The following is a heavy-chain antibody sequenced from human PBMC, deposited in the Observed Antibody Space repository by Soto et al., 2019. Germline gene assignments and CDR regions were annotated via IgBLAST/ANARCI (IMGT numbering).Heavy chain of an antibody. CDR1: GFTFSSYA. D-gene: IGHD2-8*01. CDR2: ISGSGSNT. V-gene: IGHV3-23*01. CDR3: GNKCMPATNTPTR. J-gene: IGHJ4*02. Sequence: HPGGSLRLSCAASGFTFSSYAMSWVRQAPGKGLEWVSTISGSGSNTFYADSVKGRFTISRDNSKNTLYLQMNSLRAEDTAVYYCGNKCMPATNTPTRWGQGTLVTVSS.